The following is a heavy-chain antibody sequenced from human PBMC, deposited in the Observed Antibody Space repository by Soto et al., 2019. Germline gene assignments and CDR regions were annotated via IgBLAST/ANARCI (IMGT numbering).Heavy chain of an antibody. V-gene: IGHV3-9*01. D-gene: IGHD6-19*01. Sequence: EVQLVESGGGLVQPGRSLRLSCAASGFTFDDYAMHWVRQAPGKGLEWVSGISWNSGSIGYADSVKGRFTISRDNAKNSLYLQMNSLRAEDTALYYCAKDRGGGGSGWYWLFDYRGQGTLVTVSS. CDR1: GFTFDDYA. CDR2: ISWNSGSI. CDR3: AKDRGGGGSGWYWLFDY. J-gene: IGHJ4*02.